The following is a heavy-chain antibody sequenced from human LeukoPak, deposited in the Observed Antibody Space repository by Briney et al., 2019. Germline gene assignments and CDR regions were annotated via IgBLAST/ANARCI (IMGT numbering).Heavy chain of an antibody. CDR2: INHSGST. V-gene: IGHV4-34*01. CDR3: ARANRSAGTGFSDY. J-gene: IGHJ4*02. D-gene: IGHD6-13*01. CDR1: GGXFSGYY. Sequence: SETLSLTCAVYGGXFSGYYWSWIRQPPGKGLEWIGEINHSGSTNYNPSLKSRVTFSVDTSKNQFSLKLSSLTAADTAVYYCARANRSAGTGFSDYWGQGTLVTVSS.